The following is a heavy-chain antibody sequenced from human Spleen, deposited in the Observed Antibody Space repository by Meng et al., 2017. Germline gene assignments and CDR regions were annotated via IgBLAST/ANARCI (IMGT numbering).Heavy chain of an antibody. CDR2: INHSGST. CDR1: GGSFSGYY. D-gene: IGHD3-22*01. Sequence: QVQLQESGPGLLKPSETLSLTCAVYGGSFSGYYWSWIRQPPGKGLEWIGEINHSGSTNYNPSLKSRVTISVDTSKNQFSLKLSSVTAADTAVYYCAVVVTEEVSIVEHWGQGTLVTVSS. CDR3: AVVVTEEVSIVEH. J-gene: IGHJ1*01. V-gene: IGHV4-34*01.